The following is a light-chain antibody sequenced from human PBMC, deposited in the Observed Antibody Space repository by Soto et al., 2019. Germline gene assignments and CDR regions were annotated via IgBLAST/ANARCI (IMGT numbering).Light chain of an antibody. CDR3: QQYNNWPLYT. CDR2: GAS. J-gene: IGKJ2*01. CDR1: QSVSSN. V-gene: IGKV3-15*01. Sequence: EIVMTQSPATLSVSPGERATLSCRASQSVSSNLAWYQQKPGQPPRLLIYGASTRATCIPASFIGSGSGREFTLTISSLQSADVAVEYCQQYNNWPLYTFGQGTKLEIK.